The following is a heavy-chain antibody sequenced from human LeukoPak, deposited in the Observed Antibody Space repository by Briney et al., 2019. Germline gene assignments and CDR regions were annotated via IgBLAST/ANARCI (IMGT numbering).Heavy chain of an antibody. CDR1: GFTVSRNY. V-gene: IGHV3-53*01. J-gene: IGHJ3*02. Sequence: GGSLRLSWEASGFTVSRNYMNWVRQAPGKGLEWVSLIYNTGGTYYADSVKGRFTISRDKSKNTLFLQMNSLRVDDTAVYYCATEGDTDDAFDTWGQGTMVTVSS. CDR3: ATEGDTDDAFDT. CDR2: IYNTGGT. D-gene: IGHD2-21*01.